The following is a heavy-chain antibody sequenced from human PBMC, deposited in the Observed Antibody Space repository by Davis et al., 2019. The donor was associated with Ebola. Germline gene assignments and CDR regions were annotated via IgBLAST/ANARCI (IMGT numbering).Heavy chain of an antibody. D-gene: IGHD3-3*01. CDR3: ARDYNFWSSSNDYYYYAMDV. CDR1: GFTVSNNY. V-gene: IGHV3-66*01. CDR2: IYSGDNT. J-gene: IGHJ6*02. Sequence: GESLKISCEASGFTVSNNYMTWVRQAPGKGLDWVSVIYSGDNTYYADSVKGRFTISRDNSKNTVFLQMNSLRIEDTAVYYCARDYNFWSSSNDYYYYAMDVWGQGTTVTVSS.